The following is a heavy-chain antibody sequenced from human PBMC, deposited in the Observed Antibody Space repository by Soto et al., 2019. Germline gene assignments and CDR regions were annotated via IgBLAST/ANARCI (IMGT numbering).Heavy chain of an antibody. CDR3: ARERCSGGRGYARLIVAFDI. D-gene: IGHD2-15*01. CDR2: IIPILGIA. V-gene: IGHV1-69*08. J-gene: IGHJ3*02. Sequence: QVQLVQSGAEVKKPGSSVKVSCKASGGTFSSYTISWVRQAPGQGREWMGRIIPILGIANYAQKFQGRVTTTEDKSKSTAYMELSSLRSEDTTVYYCARERCSGGRGYARLIVAFDIWGQGTLVTVSS. CDR1: GGTFSSYT.